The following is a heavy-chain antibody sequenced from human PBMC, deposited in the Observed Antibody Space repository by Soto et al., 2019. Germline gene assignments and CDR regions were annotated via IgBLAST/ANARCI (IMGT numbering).Heavy chain of an antibody. V-gene: IGHV3-21*01. CDR1: GFTFSSYS. D-gene: IGHD3-3*01. CDR2: ISSSSSYI. CDR3: ERELRGGVVGYSMDV. J-gene: IGHJ6*03. Sequence: EVQLVASGGGLVKPGGSLRLSCAASGFTFSSYSMNWVRPAPGKGLEGVSSISSSSSYIYYADSVKGRLTISRDNAKNSLYLQLNSVRAEDTAVYYCERELRGGVVGYSMDVWGKGTTVTVSS.